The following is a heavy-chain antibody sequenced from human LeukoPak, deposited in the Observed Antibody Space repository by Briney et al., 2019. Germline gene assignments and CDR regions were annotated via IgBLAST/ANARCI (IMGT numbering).Heavy chain of an antibody. CDR3: ASEYSSSPYYFDY. D-gene: IGHD6-6*01. CDR2: IYYSGST. CDR1: GGSISSFY. Sequence: SETLSLTCTVSGGSISSFYWSRIRQPPGKGLEWIGYIYYSGSTNYNPSLKSRVTISVDTSKNQFSLKLSSVTAADTAVYYCASEYSSSPYYFDYWGQGTLVTVSS. J-gene: IGHJ4*02. V-gene: IGHV4-59*08.